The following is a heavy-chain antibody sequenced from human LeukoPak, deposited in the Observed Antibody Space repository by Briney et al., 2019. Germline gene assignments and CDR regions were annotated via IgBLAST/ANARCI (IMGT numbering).Heavy chain of an antibody. V-gene: IGHV4-34*01. CDR1: GGSFSGYY. J-gene: IGHJ4*02. Sequence: SETLSLTCAVYGGSFSGYYWSWIRQPPGKGLEWIGEINHSGSTNYNPSLKSRVTISVDTSKNQFSLKLSSVTAADTAVYYCARGDGYDKNWGQGTLVTVSS. CDR2: INHSGST. CDR3: ARGDGYDKN. D-gene: IGHD5-12*01.